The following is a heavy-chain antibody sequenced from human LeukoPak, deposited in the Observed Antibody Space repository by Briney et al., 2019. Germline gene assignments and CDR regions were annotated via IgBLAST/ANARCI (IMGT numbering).Heavy chain of an antibody. CDR1: GGTFSSYA. CDR2: IIPIFGTA. D-gene: IGHD6-19*01. J-gene: IGHJ6*03. CDR3: ASMKAVAAIYYYYYMDV. Sequence: GSSVKVSCKASGGTFSSYAISWVRQAPGQGLEWMGGIIPIFGTANYAQKFQGRVTITADESTSTAYMELSSLRSEDTAVYYCASMKAVAAIYYYYYMDVWGKGTTVTISS. V-gene: IGHV1-69*01.